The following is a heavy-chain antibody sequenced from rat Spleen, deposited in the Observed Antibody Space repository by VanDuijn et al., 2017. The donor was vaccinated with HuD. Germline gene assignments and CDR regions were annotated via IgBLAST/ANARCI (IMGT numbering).Heavy chain of an antibody. D-gene: IGHD1-2*01. CDR1: GFTFSSYW. V-gene: IGHV5-31*01. CDR3: TREDSSYIAGVMDA. Sequence: EVQLVESGGGLVQPGKSLKLSCVASGFTFSSYWMTWIRQAPGKGLEWVASITNTGGSTYYPDSVKGRFTISRDNAKSTLYLQMNSLRSEDTATYYCTREDSSYIAGVMDAWGQGASVTVSS. CDR2: ITNTGGST. J-gene: IGHJ4*01.